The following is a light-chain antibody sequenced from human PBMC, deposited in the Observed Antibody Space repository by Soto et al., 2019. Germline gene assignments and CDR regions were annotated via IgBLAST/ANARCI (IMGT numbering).Light chain of an antibody. CDR2: EVT. CDR3: CSYAGTTTWV. J-gene: IGLJ3*02. V-gene: IGLV2-23*02. Sequence: QSVLTQPASVSGSPGQSITISCTGTSSDVGSHNFVSWYQQRPGKAPKLMIFEVTKRPSGVSSRFSASKSGNTASLTISGVQAEDEADYYCCSYAGTTTWVFGGGTKLTDL. CDR1: SSDVGSHNF.